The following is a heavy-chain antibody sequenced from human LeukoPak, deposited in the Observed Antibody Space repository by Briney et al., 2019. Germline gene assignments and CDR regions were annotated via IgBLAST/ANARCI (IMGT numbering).Heavy chain of an antibody. D-gene: IGHD3-10*01. CDR2: ISYDGSNE. CDR1: GFTFSGYA. J-gene: IGHJ4*02. V-gene: IGHV3-30-3*01. CDR3: ARVGYYASGPFSYFDY. Sequence: GGSLRLSCAASGFTFSGYAMHWVRQAPGKGLEWVAVISYDGSNEYYADSVKGRFTISRDNSKNTLYLQMNSLSVEDTAVYYCARVGYYASGPFSYFDYWGQGTLVTVPS.